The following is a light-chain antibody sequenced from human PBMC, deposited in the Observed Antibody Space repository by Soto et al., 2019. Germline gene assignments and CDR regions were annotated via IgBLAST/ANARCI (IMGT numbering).Light chain of an antibody. Sequence: DKKMTKSPSTLSASIGARVTITCRASQGVSRGVAWYQQKPGKAPKLLIYDASTLESGVPSRFSGSAYGTELPIPLRRLQADDGYSYYRQHYMRYPWTFGRGTKVDTK. V-gene: IGKV1-5*01. CDR1: QGVSRG. J-gene: IGKJ1*01. CDR2: DAS. CDR3: QHYMRYPWT.